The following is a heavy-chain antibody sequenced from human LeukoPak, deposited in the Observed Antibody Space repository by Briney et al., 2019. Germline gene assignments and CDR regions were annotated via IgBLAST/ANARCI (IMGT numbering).Heavy chain of an antibody. CDR1: GGTFSSYA. CDR2: IIPIFGTA. V-gene: IGHV1-69*13. J-gene: IGHJ4*02. Sequence: SVKVSCKASGGTFSSYAISWVRQAPGQGLEWMGGIIPIFGTANYAQKFQGRVTITADESTCTAYMELSSLRSEDTAVYYCARGGDIVVVPAATPFDYWGQGTLVTVSS. CDR3: ARGGDIVVVPAATPFDY. D-gene: IGHD2-2*02.